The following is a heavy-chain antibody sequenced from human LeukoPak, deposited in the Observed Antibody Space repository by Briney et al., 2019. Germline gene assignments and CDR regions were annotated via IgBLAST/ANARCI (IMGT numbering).Heavy chain of an antibody. J-gene: IGHJ4*02. CDR1: GFTFSSYW. CDR3: ASGGVGSSWTYRGYYFDY. CDR2: IKQDGSEK. D-gene: IGHD6-13*01. Sequence: GGSLRLSCAASGFTFSSYWMSWVRQAPGKGLEWVANIKQDGSEKYYVDSVKGRFTISRDNAKNSLYLQMNSLRAEDTAVYYCASGGVGSSWTYRGYYFDYWGQGTLVTVSS. V-gene: IGHV3-7*01.